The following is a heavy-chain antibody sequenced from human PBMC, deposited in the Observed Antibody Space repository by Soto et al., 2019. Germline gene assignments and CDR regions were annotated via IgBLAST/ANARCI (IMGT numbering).Heavy chain of an antibody. D-gene: IGHD4-17*01. J-gene: IGHJ6*02. V-gene: IGHV3-21*01. CDR1: GFTFSSYS. CDR3: ASSYPDYGDYVYYYYGMDV. CDR2: ISSSSSYI. Sequence: GGSLRLSCAASGFTFSSYSMNWVRQAPGKGLEWVSSISSSSSYIYYADSVKGRFTISRDNAKNSLYLQMNSLRAEDTAVYYCASSYPDYGDYVYYYYGMDVWGQGTTVTVSS.